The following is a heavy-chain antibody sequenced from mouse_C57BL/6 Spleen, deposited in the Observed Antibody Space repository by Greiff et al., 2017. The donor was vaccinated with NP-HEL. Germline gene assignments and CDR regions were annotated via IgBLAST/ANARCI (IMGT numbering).Heavy chain of an antibody. D-gene: IGHD1-1*01. Sequence: QVQLQQPGAELVKPGASVKLSCKASGYTFTSYWMQWVKQRPGQGLEWIGEIDPSDSYTNYKQKFKGKATLTVDTSSSTAYMQRSSLTSEDSAVYYCARGTTVVAGDAMDYWGQGTSVTVSS. CDR1: GYTFTSYW. J-gene: IGHJ4*01. CDR3: ARGTTVVAGDAMDY. CDR2: IDPSDSYT. V-gene: IGHV1-50*01.